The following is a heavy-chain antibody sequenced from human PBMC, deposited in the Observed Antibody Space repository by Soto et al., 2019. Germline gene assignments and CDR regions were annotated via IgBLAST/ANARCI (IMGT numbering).Heavy chain of an antibody. D-gene: IGHD6-13*01. CDR2: INHSGST. CDR1: GGSFSGYY. V-gene: IGHV4-34*01. CDR3: TYSSRWYNYYYGMDV. J-gene: IGHJ6*02. Sequence: SETLSLTCAVYGGSFSGYYWSWIRQPPGKGLEWIGEINHSGSTNYNPSLKSRVTISVDTSKNQFSLKLSSVTAADTAVYYCTYSSRWYNYYYGMDVWGQGTKVTAP.